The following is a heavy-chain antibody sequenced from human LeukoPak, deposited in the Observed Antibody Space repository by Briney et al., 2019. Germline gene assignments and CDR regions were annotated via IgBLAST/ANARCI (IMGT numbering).Heavy chain of an antibody. J-gene: IGHJ5*02. CDR3: ARVGCSGGSCYSGLRGWFDP. D-gene: IGHD2-15*01. Sequence: ASVKVSCKASGGTFSSYAISWVRQAPGQGLEWMGGIIPIFGTANYAQKFQGRVTITADESTSTAYMELSSLRSEDTAVYYCARVGCSGGSCYSGLRGWFDPWGQGTLVTVSS. CDR2: IIPIFGTA. CDR1: GGTFSSYA. V-gene: IGHV1-69*13.